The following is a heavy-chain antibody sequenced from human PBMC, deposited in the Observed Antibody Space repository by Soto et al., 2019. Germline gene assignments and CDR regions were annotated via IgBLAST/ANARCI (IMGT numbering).Heavy chain of an antibody. J-gene: IGHJ5*02. Sequence: ASVKVSCKASGYTFTSYGIHWVRQAPGQRLEWMGWINAANGDTKYSPKFQGRVTITRDTSASTAYMELSSLRSEDTAVYYCVRRHVSATGIDWFYPWGQGTLVPVAS. CDR3: VRRHVSATGIDWFYP. CDR2: INAANGDT. D-gene: IGHD6-13*01. CDR1: GYTFTSYG. V-gene: IGHV1-3*01.